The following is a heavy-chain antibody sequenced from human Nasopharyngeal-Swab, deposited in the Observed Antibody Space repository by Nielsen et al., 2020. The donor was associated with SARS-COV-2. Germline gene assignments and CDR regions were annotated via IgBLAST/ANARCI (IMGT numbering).Heavy chain of an antibody. CDR3: ATKDYSGPYWPDFDF. D-gene: IGHD2-8*02. Sequence: RQAPGKGLEWIGEIYHSGSTTYNPSLKSRATMSMDRSKNQFSLNLNTVTAADTAVYYCATKDYSGPYWPDFDFWGQGTLVTVSS. CDR2: IYHSGST. J-gene: IGHJ4*02. V-gene: IGHV4-4*02.